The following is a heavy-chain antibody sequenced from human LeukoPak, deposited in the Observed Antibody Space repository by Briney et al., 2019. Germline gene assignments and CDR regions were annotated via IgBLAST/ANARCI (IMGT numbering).Heavy chain of an antibody. V-gene: IGHV4-4*07. CDR1: GGSISSYY. CDR2: IYTSGST. Sequence: SETLSLTCTVSGGSISSYYWSWIRQPAGKGLEWIGRIYTSGSTNYNPSLKSRVTMSVDTSKNQFSLKLSSVTAADTAVYYCARTKSSGWVRYYFDYWGQGTLVTVSP. CDR3: ARTKSSGWVRYYFDY. J-gene: IGHJ4*02. D-gene: IGHD6-19*01.